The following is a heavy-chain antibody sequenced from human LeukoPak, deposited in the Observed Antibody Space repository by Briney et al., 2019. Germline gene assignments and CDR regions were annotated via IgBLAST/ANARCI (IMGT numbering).Heavy chain of an antibody. CDR3: AKEGGDWGEGYFDY. CDR1: GFTFSNYA. D-gene: IGHD7-27*01. V-gene: IGHV3-23*01. Sequence: GGSLRLSCAASGFTFSNYAMSWVRQAPGKGLEWVSGISGSGGSTYYADSVKGRLTISRDNSKNTLYLQMNSLRAEDTAVYYCAKEGGDWGEGYFDYWGQGTLVTVSS. CDR2: ISGSGGST. J-gene: IGHJ4*02.